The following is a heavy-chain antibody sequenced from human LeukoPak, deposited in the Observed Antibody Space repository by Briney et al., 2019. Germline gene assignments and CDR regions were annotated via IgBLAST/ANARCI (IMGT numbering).Heavy chain of an antibody. CDR3: AELGITMIGGV. J-gene: IGHJ6*04. D-gene: IGHD3-10*02. Sequence: GSLRLSCAASGLTFSSRWMSWVRQAPGKGLEWVGNIQPDGSEQYPVDSVKGRFTISRDNAKNSLYLQMNSLRAEDTAVYYCAELGITMIGGVWGKGTTVTISS. CDR2: IQPDGSEQ. V-gene: IGHV3-7*01. CDR1: GLTFSSRW.